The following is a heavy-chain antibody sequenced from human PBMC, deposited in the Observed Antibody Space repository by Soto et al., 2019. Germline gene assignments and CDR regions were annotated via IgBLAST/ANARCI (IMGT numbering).Heavy chain of an antibody. V-gene: IGHV3-30-3*01. CDR3: ARENVLLWFGELLPTQYGMDV. CDR1: GFTFSSYA. Sequence: SLRLSCAASGFTFSSYAMHWFRQAPGKGLEWVAVISYDGSNKYYADSVKGRFTISRDNSKNTLYLQMNSLRAEDTAVYYCARENVLLWFGELLPTQYGMDVWGQGTTVTVSS. D-gene: IGHD3-10*01. J-gene: IGHJ6*02. CDR2: ISYDGSNK.